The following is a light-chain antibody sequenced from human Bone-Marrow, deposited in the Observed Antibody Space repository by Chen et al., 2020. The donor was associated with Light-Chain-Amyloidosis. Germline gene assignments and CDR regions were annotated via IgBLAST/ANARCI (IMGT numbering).Light chain of an antibody. CDR3: CSYAGSSTWV. CDR2: EVN. V-gene: IGLV2-23*02. J-gene: IGLJ3*02. Sequence: QSALTQPASVSGSPGQSITISCTGTSSDVGSYNLVSWYQQHPGKAPKFLIYEVNKRPSGVSNRFACSKSGNTASLTSSGLQAEDEADYYCCSYAGSSTWVFGGGTKLTVL. CDR1: SSDVGSYNL.